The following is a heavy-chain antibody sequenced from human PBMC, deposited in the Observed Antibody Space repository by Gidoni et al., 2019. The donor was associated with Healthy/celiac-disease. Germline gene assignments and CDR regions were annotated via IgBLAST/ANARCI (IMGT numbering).Heavy chain of an antibody. Sequence: QVQLVQSGAGVKTPADSVKVSCKASGYTFSSYAMHWGLLAPGQRLECMGWINAGNGTTRYAQNFQGRVTITRDTSASTAYRGLSSLGSEDTAVYYCARLRHFDYWGQGTLVTVSS. CDR3: ARLRHFDY. J-gene: IGHJ4*02. CDR1: GYTFSSYA. V-gene: IGHV1-3*01. CDR2: INAGNGTT.